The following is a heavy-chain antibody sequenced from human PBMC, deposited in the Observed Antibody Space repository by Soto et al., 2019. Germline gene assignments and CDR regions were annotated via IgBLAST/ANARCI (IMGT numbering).Heavy chain of an antibody. V-gene: IGHV3-43*01. J-gene: IGHJ4*02. D-gene: IGHD2-15*01. CDR1: GFTFDDYM. Sequence: GGSLRLSCEASGFTFDDYMMHWVRQVPGKGLEWISLISWDGGGIDYADSIKGRFTVSRDNSKNSLYLHMHSLKTEDTAFYYCAKEGNGGSSLDYWGQGTLVTVSS. CDR3: AKEGNGGSSLDY. CDR2: ISWDGGGI.